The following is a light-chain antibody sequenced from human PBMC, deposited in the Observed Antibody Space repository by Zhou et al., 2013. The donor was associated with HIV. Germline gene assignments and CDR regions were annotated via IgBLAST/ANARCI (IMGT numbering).Light chain of an antibody. V-gene: IGKV1-5*03. J-gene: IGKJ5*01. CDR3: QQNSLSPIT. CDR2: KAS. Sequence: DIQMTQSPSTLSASVGDSVTITCRASQNVGGYLAWYQQKRGDAPKLLIYKASILQFEVPSRFSGSGSGTEFSLTITSLQPDDFATYYCQQNSLSPITFGQGTRLQI. CDR1: QNVGGY.